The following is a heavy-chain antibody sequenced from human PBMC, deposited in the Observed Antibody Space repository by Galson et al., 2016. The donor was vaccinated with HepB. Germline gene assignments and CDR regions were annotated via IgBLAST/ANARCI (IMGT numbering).Heavy chain of an antibody. J-gene: IGHJ4*02. Sequence: SETLSLTCTVSGVSIDSFRYYWVWVRQPPGKGLEWLASFYYGGRMYYNPSLTSRVTISADTSQNQFSLEMTSVTAADTAVYHCARVWEPTDYIDSWGQGGLVTVSS. CDR2: FYYGGRM. CDR1: GVSIDSFRYY. V-gene: IGHV4-39*01. D-gene: IGHD1-26*01. CDR3: ARVWEPTDYIDS.